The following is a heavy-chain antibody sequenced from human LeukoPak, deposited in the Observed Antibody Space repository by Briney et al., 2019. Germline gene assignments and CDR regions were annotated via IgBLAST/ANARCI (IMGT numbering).Heavy chain of an antibody. CDR2: INILSNYI. J-gene: IGHJ6*02. CDR3: ARVIAVAGMYYYYGMDV. D-gene: IGHD6-19*01. CDR1: GFTFSSYS. V-gene: IGHV3-21*01. Sequence: GGSLRLSCAASGFTFSSYSMNWVRQAPGKGLEWVSSINILSNYIYYADSVKGRFTISRDNAKNSLYLQMNSLRAEDTAVYYCARVIAVAGMYYYYGMDVWGQGTTVTVSS.